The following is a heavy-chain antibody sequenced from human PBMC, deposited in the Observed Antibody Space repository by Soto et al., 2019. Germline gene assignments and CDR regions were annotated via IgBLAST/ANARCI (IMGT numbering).Heavy chain of an antibody. CDR2: IDPSDSYT. Sequence: ESLKSSCKGSGYSFTSYWISWVRQMPGKGLEWMGRIDPSDSYTNYSPSFQGHVTISADKSISTAYLQWSSLKASVTAMYYCARHGNAAFSDIWGQGTMVTVSS. D-gene: IGHD1-1*01. CDR3: ARHGNAAFSDI. CDR1: GYSFTSYW. V-gene: IGHV5-10-1*01. J-gene: IGHJ3*02.